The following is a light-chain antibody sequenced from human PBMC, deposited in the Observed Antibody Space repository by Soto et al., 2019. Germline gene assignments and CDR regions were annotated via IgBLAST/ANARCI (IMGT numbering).Light chain of an antibody. V-gene: IGLV1-47*01. J-gene: IGLJ1*01. CDR3: AAWDESLSAH. CDR2: RND. Sequence: QSVLTQPPSASGTPGQRVIISCSGSSSNIGSNYVYWYQQLPGTAPKLLISRNDQRPSGVPDRFSGSKSGTSASLAISGLRSEDEADYYCAAWDESLSAHLGTGTKLTGL. CDR1: SSNIGSNY.